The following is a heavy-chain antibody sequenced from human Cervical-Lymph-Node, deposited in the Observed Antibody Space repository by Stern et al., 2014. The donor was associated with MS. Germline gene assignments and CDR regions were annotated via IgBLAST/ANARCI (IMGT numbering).Heavy chain of an antibody. CDR1: GFNFSNSG. J-gene: IGHJ4*02. CDR2: ISYDGSKK. V-gene: IGHV3-30*18. Sequence: QVQLVESGGGVFQPGRSLRLSCGGTGFNFSNSGINWVRQPPGQGLEWVATISYDGSKKFYADSVKGRFTISRDNSKNTLYLQTSSLRDDDTAVYYCSKQGLWGQGTLVIVSS. CDR3: SKQGL.